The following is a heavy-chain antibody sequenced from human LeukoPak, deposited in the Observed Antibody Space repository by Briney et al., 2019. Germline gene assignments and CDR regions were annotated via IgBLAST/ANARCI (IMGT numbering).Heavy chain of an antibody. CDR2: IWYDGSNK. CDR3: ARDYYDSSGYQCFDY. D-gene: IGHD3-22*01. CDR1: GFTFSSYA. Sequence: GGSLRLSCAASGFTFSSYAMSWVRQAPGKGLEWVAVIWYDGSNKYYADSVKGRFTISRDNSKNTLYLQMNSLRAEDTAVYYCARDYYDSSGYQCFDYWGQGTLVTVSS. V-gene: IGHV3-33*08. J-gene: IGHJ4*02.